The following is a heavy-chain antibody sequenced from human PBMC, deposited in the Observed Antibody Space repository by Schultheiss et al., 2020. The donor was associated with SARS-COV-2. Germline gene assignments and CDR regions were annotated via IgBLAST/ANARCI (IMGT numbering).Heavy chain of an antibody. CDR1: GFTFSSYA. Sequence: GGSLRLSCAASGFTFSSYAMHWVRQAPGKGLEWVAVISYDGSNKYYADSVKGRFTISRDNSKNTLYLQMNSLRAEDTVVYYCARDRYSSSWLDAFDIWGQGTMVTVSS. V-gene: IGHV3-30*04. D-gene: IGHD6-13*01. CDR2: ISYDGSNK. J-gene: IGHJ3*02. CDR3: ARDRYSSSWLDAFDI.